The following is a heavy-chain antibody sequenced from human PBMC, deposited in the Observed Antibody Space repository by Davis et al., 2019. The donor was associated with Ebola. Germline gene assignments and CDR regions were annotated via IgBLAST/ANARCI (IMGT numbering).Heavy chain of an antibody. CDR1: GFASSTYW. Sequence: PGGSLRLSCEASGFASSTYWMSWARQAPGKGLEWVANIKQDGSEKYYVDSVKGRFTISRDNAKNSLYLQMNSLRAEDTAVYYCAREAPSGRSWLNYWGQGTLVTVSS. D-gene: IGHD6-13*01. CDR2: IKQDGSEK. J-gene: IGHJ4*02. CDR3: AREAPSGRSWLNY. V-gene: IGHV3-7*01.